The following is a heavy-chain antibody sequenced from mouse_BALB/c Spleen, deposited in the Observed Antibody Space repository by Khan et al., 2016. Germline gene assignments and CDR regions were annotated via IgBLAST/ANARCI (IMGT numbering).Heavy chain of an antibody. CDR3: APHDGYCSWFAY. J-gene: IGHJ3*01. Sequence: VQLQQPGAELVKPGAAVKLSCTASGYNIKDTYMFWLKQRPEQGLEWIGKIDPANGYTKYDPKFQGRATTTTETSSNSAYLQLSSLTSDSSALDYSAPHDGYCSWFAYWGQGTLVTVSA. CDR1: GYNIKDTY. V-gene: IGHV14-3*02. CDR2: IDPANGYT. D-gene: IGHD2-3*01.